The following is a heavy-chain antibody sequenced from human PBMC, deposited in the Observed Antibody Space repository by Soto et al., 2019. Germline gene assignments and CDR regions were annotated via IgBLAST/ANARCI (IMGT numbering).Heavy chain of an antibody. Sequence: ALVKVSRKASGYTITRYGISWVRLDHGQGLEWMGWISAYNGNTNYAQKLQGRVTMTTDTSTSTAYMELRSLRSDDTAVYYCARVQWEPRAGYYFDYWGQGTLVTVSS. D-gene: IGHD1-26*01. J-gene: IGHJ4*02. CDR2: ISAYNGNT. CDR3: ARVQWEPRAGYYFDY. V-gene: IGHV1-18*01. CDR1: GYTITRYG.